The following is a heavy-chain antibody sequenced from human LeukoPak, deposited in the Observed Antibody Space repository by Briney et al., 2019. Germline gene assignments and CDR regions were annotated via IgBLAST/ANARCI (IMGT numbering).Heavy chain of an antibody. D-gene: IGHD3-22*01. CDR3: AREQRYYDSSGYSTIFDY. V-gene: IGHV4-31*03. Sequence: SQTLSLTCTVSGGSISSGGYYWSWIRQPPGKDLEWIGNIFYSGSTYYNPSLKSRVTISVDTSKNQFSLKLSSVTAADTAVYYCAREQRYYDSSGYSTIFDYWGQGILVTVSS. CDR1: GGSISSGGYY. J-gene: IGHJ4*02. CDR2: IFYSGST.